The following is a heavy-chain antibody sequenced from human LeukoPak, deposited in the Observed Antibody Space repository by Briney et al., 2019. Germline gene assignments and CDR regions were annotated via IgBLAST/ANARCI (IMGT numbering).Heavy chain of an antibody. D-gene: IGHD1-26*01. J-gene: IGHJ6*03. CDR3: ARDAVGATPYYYYMDV. CDR2: IYHSGST. CDR1: GFTFSSYA. V-gene: IGHV4-38-2*02. Sequence: PGGSLRLSCAASGFTFSSYAMSWVRQAPGKGLEWIGSIYHSGSTYYNPSLKSRVTISVDTSKNQFSLKLSSVTAADTAVYYCARDAVGATPYYYYMDVWGKGTTVTVSS.